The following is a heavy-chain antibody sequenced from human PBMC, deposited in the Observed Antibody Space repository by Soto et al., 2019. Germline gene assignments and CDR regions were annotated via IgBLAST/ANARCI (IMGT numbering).Heavy chain of an antibody. CDR1: GFTFSGSA. J-gene: IGHJ3*02. CDR2: IRSKANSYAT. D-gene: IGHD4-17*01. V-gene: IGHV3-73*01. Sequence: GGSLRLSCAASGFTFSGSAMHWVRQASGKGLEWVGRIRSKANSYATAYAASVKGRFTISRDDSKDTAYLQMNSLKHEDTAVYYCTRQGPPPHDYGDYVYAFDIWGQGTMVTVSS. CDR3: TRQGPPPHDYGDYVYAFDI.